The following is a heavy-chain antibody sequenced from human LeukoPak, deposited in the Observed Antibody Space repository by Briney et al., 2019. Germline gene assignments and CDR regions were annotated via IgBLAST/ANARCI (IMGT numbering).Heavy chain of an antibody. D-gene: IGHD5-24*01. Sequence: GGSLRLSCAASGFTFSSYTMNWVRQAPGKGLEWVSYIRGSSSSIYYADSVKGRFTVSRDNSLNTLHLQMNSLKTEDTAVYYCAREFGHNRWYFDYWGQGALVTVSS. J-gene: IGHJ4*02. CDR1: GFTFSSYT. CDR2: IRGSSSSI. CDR3: AREFGHNRWYFDY. V-gene: IGHV3-48*01.